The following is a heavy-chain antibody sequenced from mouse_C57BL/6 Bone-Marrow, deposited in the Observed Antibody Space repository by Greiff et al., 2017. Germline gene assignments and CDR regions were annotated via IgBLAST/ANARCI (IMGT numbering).Heavy chain of an antibody. CDR2: IDPSDCYT. CDR3: ARGYYGSSSWSYYLDY. D-gene: IGHD1-1*01. J-gene: IGHJ2*01. Sequence: QVQLQQPGAELVMPGASVKLSCKASGYTFTSYWMHWVKQRPGQGLEWIGEIDPSDCYTNYTQKFKGKFTLTVENSTSTAYMQLSSLTSEDSAVYYCARGYYGSSSWSYYLDYGGQGTTLTVSS. CDR1: GYTFTSYW. V-gene: IGHV1-69*01.